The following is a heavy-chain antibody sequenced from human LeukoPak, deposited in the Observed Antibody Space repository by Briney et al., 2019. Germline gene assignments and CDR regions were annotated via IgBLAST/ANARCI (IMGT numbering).Heavy chain of an antibody. J-gene: IGHJ4*02. D-gene: IGHD3-3*01. CDR2: IYYSGST. Sequence: MSSETLSLTCTVSGASISSTTYYWGWIRQPPRKGLEWIASIYYSGSTYYNPSLKSRVTISVDTSKNQFSLKLSSVTAADTAVYYCARGRLLYRALEFAYWGQGTLVTVSS. V-gene: IGHV4-39*07. CDR3: ARGRLLYRALEFAY. CDR1: GASISSTTYY.